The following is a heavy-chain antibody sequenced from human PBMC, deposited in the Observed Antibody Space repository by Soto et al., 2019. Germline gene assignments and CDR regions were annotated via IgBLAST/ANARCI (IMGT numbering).Heavy chain of an antibody. CDR2: IIPIFGTS. J-gene: IGHJ6*02. CDR1: GGTFSNYV. V-gene: IGHV1-69*01. Sequence: QVQLVQSGAEVKKPGSSLKVSCKTSGGTFSNYVITWVRQAPGQGLEWMGGIIPIFGTSKSAQKFQGRVTITADESTSTAYMELSSLRSEDTAVYFCARGETYLGVWGQGITVTVSS. D-gene: IGHD3-16*01. CDR3: ARGETYLGV.